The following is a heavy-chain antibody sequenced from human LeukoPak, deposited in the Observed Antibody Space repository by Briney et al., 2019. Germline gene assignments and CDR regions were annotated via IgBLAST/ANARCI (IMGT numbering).Heavy chain of an antibody. V-gene: IGHV3-23*01. Sequence: GGSLRLSCAASGFTFSSYAMTWVRQAPGKGLEWVSTISGSDGSTYYTDSVKGRFTISRDNSKNTLYLQMNSLRAEDTAVYYCAKDDYSNYGGYYFDYWGQGTLVTVSS. CDR2: ISGSDGST. J-gene: IGHJ4*02. D-gene: IGHD4-11*01. CDR3: AKDDYSNYGGYYFDY. CDR1: GFTFSSYA.